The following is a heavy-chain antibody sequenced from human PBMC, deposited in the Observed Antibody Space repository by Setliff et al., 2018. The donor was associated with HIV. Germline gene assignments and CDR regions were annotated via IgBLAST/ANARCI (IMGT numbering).Heavy chain of an antibody. CDR3: ATNFLYDILTGYFPYQFDQ. D-gene: IGHD3-9*01. V-gene: IGHV3-53*01. Sequence: PGGSLRLSCAASGFTVSSNYMSWVRQAPGKGLEWVSVIYSGGSTYYAVSVKGRFTISRDNSKNTLYLQMNSLRAEDTAVYYCATNFLYDILTGYFPYQFDQWGQGTLVTVSS. CDR1: GFTVSSNY. CDR2: IYSGGST. J-gene: IGHJ4*02.